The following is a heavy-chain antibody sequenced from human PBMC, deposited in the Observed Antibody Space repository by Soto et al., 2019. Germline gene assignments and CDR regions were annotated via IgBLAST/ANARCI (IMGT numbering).Heavy chain of an antibody. D-gene: IGHD2-21*02. CDR3: ARDSSLGDCFDY. CDR1: GGTFSSYA. V-gene: IGHV1-69*01. Sequence: SVKVSCKASGGTFSSYAISWVRQAPGQGLEWMGGIIPIFGTANYAQKFQGRVTITADESTSTAYMELSSLRSEDTAVYYCARDSSLGDCFDYWGQGTLVTVSS. J-gene: IGHJ4*02. CDR2: IIPIFGTA.